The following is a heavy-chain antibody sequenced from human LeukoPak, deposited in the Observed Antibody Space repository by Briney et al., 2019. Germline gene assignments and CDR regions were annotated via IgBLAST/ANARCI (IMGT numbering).Heavy chain of an antibody. CDR2: IYYSGST. Sequence: SETLSLTCTVSGGSISTYYWSWLRQPPGKGLEWLGYIYYSGSTNYNPSLKSRVTISVDTSQNQFYLKLSSATAADTAVYYCARDGYSGSDALWGQGTLVTVSS. J-gene: IGHJ4*02. V-gene: IGHV4-59*01. CDR3: ARDGYSGSDAL. CDR1: GGSISTYY. D-gene: IGHD5-12*01.